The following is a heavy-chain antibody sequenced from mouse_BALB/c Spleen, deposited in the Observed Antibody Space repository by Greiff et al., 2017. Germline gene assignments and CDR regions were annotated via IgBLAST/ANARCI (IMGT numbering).Heavy chain of an antibody. D-gene: IGHD1-1*01. V-gene: IGHV2-2*02. CDR3: ARNYYGSSYRFAY. J-gene: IGHJ3*01. CDR1: GFSLTSYG. Sequence: QVQLQQSGPGLVQPSQSLSITCTVSGFSLTSYGVHWVRQSPGKGLEWLGVIWSGGRTDYNAAFISRLSISKDNSKSQVFFKMNSLQANDTAIYYCARNYYGSSYRFAYWGQGTLVTVSA. CDR2: IWSGGRT.